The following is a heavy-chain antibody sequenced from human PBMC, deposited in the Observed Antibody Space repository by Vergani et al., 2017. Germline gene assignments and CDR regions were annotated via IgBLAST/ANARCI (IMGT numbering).Heavy chain of an antibody. CDR2: IKSKTDGGTT. V-gene: IGHV3-15*01. D-gene: IGHD4-17*01. CDR3: TTDRPKTVRYRPPQRFDP. CDR1: GFTFSNAW. Sequence: EVQLVESGGGLVKPGGSLRLSCAASGFTFSNAWMSWVRQAPGKGLEWVGRIKSKTDGGTTDYAAPVKGRFTISRDDSKNTLYLKMNSLKTEDTAVYYCTTDRPKTVRYRPPQRFDPWGQGTLVTVSS. J-gene: IGHJ5*02.